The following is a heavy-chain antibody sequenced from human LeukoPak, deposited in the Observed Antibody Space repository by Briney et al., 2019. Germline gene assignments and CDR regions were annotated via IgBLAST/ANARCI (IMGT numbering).Heavy chain of an antibody. CDR3: ARDTYHYDISGYYRLDY. V-gene: IGHV4-61*02. D-gene: IGHD3-22*01. CDR2: IYTSGST. Sequence: SETLSLTCTVSGGSISSGSYYWSWIRQPAGKGLEWIGRIYTSGSTNYNPSLNSRVTISVDTSKNQVSLKLTSVTAADTAVYYCARDTYHYDISGYYRLDYRGQGTLVTVSS. CDR1: GGSISSGSYY. J-gene: IGHJ4*02.